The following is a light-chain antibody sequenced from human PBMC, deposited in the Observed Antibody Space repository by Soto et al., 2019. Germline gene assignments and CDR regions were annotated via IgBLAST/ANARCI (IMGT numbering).Light chain of an antibody. Sequence: QSVLTQPPSASAAPGQTVTISFTGSSSNIGNNYVSWYQQLPGTAPKLLIYDNNKRPSGIPDRFSGSKSGTSATLGITGLQTGDEADYYCGTWDSSLSAVVLGGGTKLTVL. J-gene: IGLJ2*01. CDR1: SSNIGNNY. CDR2: DNN. CDR3: GTWDSSLSAVV. V-gene: IGLV1-51*01.